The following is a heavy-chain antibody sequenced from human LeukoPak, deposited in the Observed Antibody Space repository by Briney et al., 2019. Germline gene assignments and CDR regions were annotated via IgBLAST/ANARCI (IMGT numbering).Heavy chain of an antibody. J-gene: IGHJ4*02. CDR2: ISGSGGST. Sequence: GSLRLSCAASGFNFSTYAMSWVRQALGKGLEWVSAISGSGGSTYYADSVKGRFTISRDNSKNTLYLQMDSLRAEDTAIYYCAKDLAVAGTYYFDYWGQGTLVTVSS. V-gene: IGHV3-23*01. CDR1: GFNFSTYA. D-gene: IGHD6-19*01. CDR3: AKDLAVAGTYYFDY.